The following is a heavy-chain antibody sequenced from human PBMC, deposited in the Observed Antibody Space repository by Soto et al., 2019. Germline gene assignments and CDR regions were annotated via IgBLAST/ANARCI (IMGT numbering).Heavy chain of an antibody. D-gene: IGHD6-19*01. CDR2: ISYDGSNK. V-gene: IGHV3-30-3*01. J-gene: IGHJ6*02. Sequence: PGGSLRLSCAASGFTFSSYAMHWVRQAPGKGLEWVAVISYDGSNKYYADSVKGRFTISRDNSKNTLYLQMNSLRAEDTAVYYCARDDSGWYRLRNYYYCGMDVWGQGTTVTVSS. CDR1: GFTFSSYA. CDR3: ARDDSGWYRLRNYYYCGMDV.